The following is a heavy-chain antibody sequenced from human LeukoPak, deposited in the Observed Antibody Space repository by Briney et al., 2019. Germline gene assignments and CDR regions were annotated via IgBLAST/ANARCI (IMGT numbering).Heavy chain of an antibody. CDR2: ISSSSSYI. J-gene: IGHJ4*02. D-gene: IGHD4-17*01. V-gene: IGHV3-21*01. CDR1: GFTFSSYS. CDR3: ARDSYGLPSSFYY. Sequence: GGSLRLSCAASGFTFSSYSMNWVRQAPGKGLEWVSSISSSSSYIYYADSVKGRFTISRDNAKNSLYLQMNSLRAEDTAVYYCARDSYGLPSSFYYWGQGTLVTVSS.